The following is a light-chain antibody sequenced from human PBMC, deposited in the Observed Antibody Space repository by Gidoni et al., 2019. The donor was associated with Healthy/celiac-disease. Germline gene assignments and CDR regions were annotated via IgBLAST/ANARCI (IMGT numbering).Light chain of an antibody. CDR3: QQSYSTPFT. CDR1: QSISSY. V-gene: IGKV1-39*01. J-gene: IGKJ4*01. CDR2: AAS. Sequence: IQMTPSPSSLSASVGDRVTITCRASQSISSYLNWYQQKPGKAPKLLIYAASSLQSGVPSRFSGSGSGTDFTLTISSLQPEDFATYYCQQSYSTPFTFGGGTKVEIK.